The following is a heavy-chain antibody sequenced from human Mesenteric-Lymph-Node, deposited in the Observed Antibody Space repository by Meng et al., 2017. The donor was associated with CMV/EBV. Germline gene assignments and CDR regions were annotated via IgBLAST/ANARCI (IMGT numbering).Heavy chain of an antibody. CDR1: GGSISTSSYY. Sequence: SETLSLSCSVSGGSISTSSYYWGWIRQPPGKELEWIGSILYSGTTYYKPSLKSRVTISVDTSKNQFSLDLSSVAVADTAVYYCVRHRGSDRGGWFDPWGQGTLVTVSS. CDR2: ILYSGTT. CDR3: VRHRGSDRGGWFDP. V-gene: IGHV4-39*01. J-gene: IGHJ5*02. D-gene: IGHD3-10*01.